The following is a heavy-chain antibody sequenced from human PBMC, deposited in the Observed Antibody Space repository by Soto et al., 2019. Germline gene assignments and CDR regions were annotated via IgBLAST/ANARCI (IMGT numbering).Heavy chain of an antibody. CDR3: AGAANIVVVPAATAPHWFDP. Sequence: GGSLRLSCAASGFTFSSYAMHWVRQAPGKGLEWVAVISYDGSNKYYADSVKGRFTISRDNSKNTLYLQMNSLRAEDTAVYYCAGAANIVVVPAATAPHWFDPWGQGTLVTVSS. D-gene: IGHD2-2*01. CDR2: ISYDGSNK. V-gene: IGHV3-30-3*01. J-gene: IGHJ5*02. CDR1: GFTFSSYA.